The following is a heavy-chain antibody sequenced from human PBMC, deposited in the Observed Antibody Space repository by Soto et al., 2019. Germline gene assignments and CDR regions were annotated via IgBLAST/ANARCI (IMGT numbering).Heavy chain of an antibody. J-gene: IGHJ3*02. Sequence: SETLSLTCTVSGGSISSGGYYWSWIRQHPGKGLEWIGYIYYSGSTYYNPSLKSRVTISVDTSKNQFSLKLSSVTAADTAVYYCARDDYGDYASFAFDIWGQGTMVTVSS. V-gene: IGHV4-31*03. CDR3: ARDDYGDYASFAFDI. D-gene: IGHD4-17*01. CDR1: GGSISSGGYY. CDR2: IYYSGST.